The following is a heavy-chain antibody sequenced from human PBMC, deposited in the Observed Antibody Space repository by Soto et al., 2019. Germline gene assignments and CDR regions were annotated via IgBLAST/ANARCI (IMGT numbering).Heavy chain of an antibody. V-gene: IGHV3-23*01. Sequence: GGSLRLSCAASGFTFSSYAMSWVRQAPGKGLEWVSAISGSGGSTYYADSVKGRFTISRDNSKNTLYLQMNSLRAEDTAVYYCAKDNTRRYCSSTSCYRKAYSNYFFDYWGQGTLVTVS. CDR2: ISGSGGST. D-gene: IGHD2-2*02. CDR3: AKDNTRRYCSSTSCYRKAYSNYFFDY. J-gene: IGHJ4*02. CDR1: GFTFSSYA.